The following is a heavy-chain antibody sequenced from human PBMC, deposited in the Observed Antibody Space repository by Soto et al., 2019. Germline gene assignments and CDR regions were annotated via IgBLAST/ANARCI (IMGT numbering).Heavy chain of an antibody. V-gene: IGHV3-74*01. J-gene: IGHJ6*02. CDR1: GFTFSSYW. CDR2: INSDGSST. D-gene: IGHD5-18*01. Sequence: PGGSLRLSCAASGFTFSSYWMHWVRQAPGKGLVWVSRINSDGSSTSYADSVKGRFTISRDNAKNTLYLQMNSLRAEDTAVYYCARDKGWIRSYYYYGMDVWGQGTTVTSP. CDR3: ARDKGWIRSYYYYGMDV.